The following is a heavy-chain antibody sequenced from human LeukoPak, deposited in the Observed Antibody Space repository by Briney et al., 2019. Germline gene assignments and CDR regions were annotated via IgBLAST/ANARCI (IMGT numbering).Heavy chain of an antibody. V-gene: IGHV4-38-2*01. Sequence: NPSETLSLTCAVSGYSISSGYYWGWIRQPPGTGLEWIGYIYHSGDTKYNPSLNSRVTTSADTSKKQFSLNLSSVTAADTAVYYCARGFFARGSNGYAFDIWGQGTQVTVSS. CDR2: IYHSGDT. CDR1: GYSISSGYY. J-gene: IGHJ3*02. D-gene: IGHD5-18*01. CDR3: ARGFFARGSNGYAFDI.